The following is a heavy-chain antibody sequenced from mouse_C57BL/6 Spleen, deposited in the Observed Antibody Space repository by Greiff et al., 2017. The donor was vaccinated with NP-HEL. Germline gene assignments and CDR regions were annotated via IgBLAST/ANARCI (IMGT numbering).Heavy chain of an antibody. V-gene: IGHV1-54*01. J-gene: IGHJ3*01. CDR1: GYAFTNYL. Sequence: VQLQQSGAELVRPGTSVKVSCKASGYAFTNYLIEWVKQRPGQGLEWIGVINPGSGGTNYNEKFKGKATLTADKSSSTAYMQLSSLTSEDSAVYICARDITTVVATPLAYWGQGTLVTVSA. D-gene: IGHD1-1*01. CDR2: INPGSGGT. CDR3: ARDITTVVATPLAY.